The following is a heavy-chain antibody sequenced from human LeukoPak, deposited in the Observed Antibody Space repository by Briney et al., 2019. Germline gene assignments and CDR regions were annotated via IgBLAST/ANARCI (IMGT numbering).Heavy chain of an antibody. CDR2: IKQDGSGR. D-gene: IGHD3-10*01. CDR3: ARDPSVFGYFDS. Sequence: PGGSLRLSCAASGFTFSSYEMNWVRQAPGKGLEWVANIKQDGSGRYYVDSVKGRFTISRDNAKNSLYLQMNSLRAEDTAVYYCARDPSVFGYFDSWGQGTLVTVSS. J-gene: IGHJ4*02. V-gene: IGHV3-7*01. CDR1: GFTFSSYE.